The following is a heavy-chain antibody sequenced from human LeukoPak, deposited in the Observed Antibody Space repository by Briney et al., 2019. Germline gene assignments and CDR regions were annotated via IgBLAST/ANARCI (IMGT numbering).Heavy chain of an antibody. CDR1: VRSFSGYY. J-gene: IGHJ4*02. CDR3: ALGEYSSPLVDY. CDR2: INHSGST. D-gene: IGHD6-6*01. V-gene: IGHV4-34*01. Sequence: SETLSLTCAAYVRSFSGYYWSWIRQPPGKGLEWIGEINHSGSTNYNPSLKSRVTISVDTSKNQFSLKLSSVTAADTAVYYCALGEYSSPLVDYWGQGTLVTVSS.